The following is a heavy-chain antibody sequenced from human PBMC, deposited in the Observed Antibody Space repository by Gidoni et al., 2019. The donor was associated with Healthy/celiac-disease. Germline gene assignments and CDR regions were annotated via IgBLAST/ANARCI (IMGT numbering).Heavy chain of an antibody. Sequence: QVQLQQWGAGLLKPSETLSLTCAVYGGSFSGYYWSWIRQPPGKGLEWIGEINHSGSTNYNPSLKSRVTISVDTSKNQFSLKLSSVTAADTAVYYCASGIAAARFDYWGQGTLVTVSS. D-gene: IGHD6-13*01. V-gene: IGHV4-34*01. CDR3: ASGIAAARFDY. CDR2: INHSGST. J-gene: IGHJ4*02. CDR1: GGSFSGYY.